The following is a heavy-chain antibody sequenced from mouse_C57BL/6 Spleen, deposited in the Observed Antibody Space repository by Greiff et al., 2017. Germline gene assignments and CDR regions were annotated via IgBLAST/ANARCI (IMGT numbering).Heavy chain of an antibody. J-gene: IGHJ1*03. CDR1: GFTFSSYA. D-gene: IGHD1-1*01. CDR3: SRNITTERGWYFDV. Sequence: EVQVVESGEGLVKPGGSLKLSCAASGFTFSSYAMSWVRQTPEKRLEWVAYISRGGDYIYYADTVKGRFTISRDNARHTLYLQMSSLKSEDEVMDYYSRNITTERGWYFDVWGTGTTVTVSS. V-gene: IGHV5-9-1*02. CDR2: ISRGGDYI.